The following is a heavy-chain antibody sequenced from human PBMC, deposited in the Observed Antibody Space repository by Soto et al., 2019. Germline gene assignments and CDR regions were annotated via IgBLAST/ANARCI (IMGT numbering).Heavy chain of an antibody. J-gene: IGHJ5*02. CDR3: AHSSTYYDILTGYYKYNWFDP. CDR2: IYWDDDK. D-gene: IGHD3-9*01. V-gene: IGHV2-5*02. Sequence: QITLKESGPTLVKPTQTLTLTCTFSGFSLSTSGVGVGWIRQPPGKALEWLALIYWDDDKRYSPSLKSRLTITKATSKNQVVLTMTNMDPVDTATYYCAHSSTYYDILTGYYKYNWFDPWGQGTLVTVSS. CDR1: GFSLSTSGVG.